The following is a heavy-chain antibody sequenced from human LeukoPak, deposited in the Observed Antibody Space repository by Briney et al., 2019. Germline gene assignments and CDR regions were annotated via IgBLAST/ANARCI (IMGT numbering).Heavy chain of an antibody. CDR3: ATAIVIIPGSLGLSLGV. Sequence: GASVKVSCKASGYSFFGYDVNWVRQAPGQGLEWMGWMSPTSGNTGYAQKFQGRLTMTGNTSINTAYMELSSLRSEDTAVYFCATAIVIIPGSLGLSLGVWGQGTTVTVSS. D-gene: IGHD3-3*01. J-gene: IGHJ6*02. CDR1: GYSFFGYD. CDR2: MSPTSGNT. V-gene: IGHV1-8*01.